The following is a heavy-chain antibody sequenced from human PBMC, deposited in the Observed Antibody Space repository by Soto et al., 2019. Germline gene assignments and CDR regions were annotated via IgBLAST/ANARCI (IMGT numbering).Heavy chain of an antibody. Sequence: SETLSLTCTVSGASIGSGDFYWSWIRQSPGKGLEWLGYIYYNELSSSESTHYNSSLKSRVSISVDTSKNQFSLTLRSMTAADTAVYYCARTGPSYYYHNSGSPGDYWGQGTLVIVSS. D-gene: IGHD3-22*01. CDR2: IYYNELSSSEST. CDR1: GASIGSGDFY. V-gene: IGHV4-30-4*08. J-gene: IGHJ4*02. CDR3: ARTGPSYYYHNSGSPGDY.